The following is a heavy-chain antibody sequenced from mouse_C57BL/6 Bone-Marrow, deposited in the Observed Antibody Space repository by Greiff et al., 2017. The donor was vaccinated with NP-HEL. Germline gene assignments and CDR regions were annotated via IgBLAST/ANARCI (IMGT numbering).Heavy chain of an antibody. Sequence: VQLQQSGAELVRPGASVKLSCTASGFNIKDDYMHWVKQRPEQGLEWIGWIDPENGDTEYASKFQGKATITADTSSNTAYLHLSSLTSEDTAVYCCTAVDGTSDYGGQGTTLTVSA. CDR3: TAVDGTSDY. J-gene: IGHJ2*01. CDR1: GFNIKDDY. CDR2: IDPENGDT. D-gene: IGHD1-1*01. V-gene: IGHV14-4*01.